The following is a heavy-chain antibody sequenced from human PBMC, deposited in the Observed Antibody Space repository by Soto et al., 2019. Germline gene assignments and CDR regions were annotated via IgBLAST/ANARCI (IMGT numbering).Heavy chain of an antibody. J-gene: IGHJ4*02. CDR1: GYTFTSYY. V-gene: IGHV1-2*02. D-gene: IGHD5-12*01. Sequence: ASMKGSCKASGYTFTSYYMHCVRQSHGQGLEWMGIINPNSGGTNYAQKFQGRVTMTRDTSISTAYMELSRLRSDDTAVYYCARVTGEWLRLPLGYWGQGTLVTVSS. CDR3: ARVTGEWLRLPLGY. CDR2: INPNSGGT.